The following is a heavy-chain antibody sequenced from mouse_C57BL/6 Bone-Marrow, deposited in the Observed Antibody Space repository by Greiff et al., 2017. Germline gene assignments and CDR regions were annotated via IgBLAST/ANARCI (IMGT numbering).Heavy chain of an antibody. J-gene: IGHJ2*01. Sequence: QVQLQQSGPELVKPGASVKISCKASGYAFSSSWMNWVKQRPGTGLEWIGRIYPGDGDTNYNGKFKGKATLTADKSSSTAYMQLSSLTSEDSAVYFCAGYGSSYYFDYWGQGTTLTVSS. CDR3: AGYGSSYYFDY. CDR1: GYAFSSSW. D-gene: IGHD1-1*01. V-gene: IGHV1-82*01. CDR2: IYPGDGDT.